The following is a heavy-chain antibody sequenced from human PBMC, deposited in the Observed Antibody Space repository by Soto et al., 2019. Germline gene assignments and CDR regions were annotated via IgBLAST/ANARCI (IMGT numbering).Heavy chain of an antibody. J-gene: IGHJ4*02. CDR2: ISSSSSYT. D-gene: IGHD2-21*02. CDR1: GFTFSDYY. CDR3: ARDLRYCGGDCYSFDY. V-gene: IGHV3-11*06. Sequence: QVQLVESGGGLVKPGGSLRLSCAASGFTFSDYYMSWIRQAPGKGLEWVSYISSSSSYTNYADSVKGRFTISRDNAKNSLYLQMNSLRAEDTAVYYCARDLRYCGGDCYSFDYWGQGTLVTVSS.